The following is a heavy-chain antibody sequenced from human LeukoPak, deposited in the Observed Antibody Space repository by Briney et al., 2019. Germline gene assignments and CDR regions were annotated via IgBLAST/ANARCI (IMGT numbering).Heavy chain of an antibody. D-gene: IGHD6-13*01. CDR2: IRYDGGNK. CDR1: GFTFSSYG. V-gene: IGHV3-30*02. CDR3: AKSKQQLVDYYYYGMDV. Sequence: GGSLRLSCAASGFTFSSYGMHWVRQAPGKGLEWVAFIRYDGGNKYYPDSVKGRFTISRDNSKNTLYLQMNSPRAADTAMYYCAKSKQQLVDYYYYGMDVWGQGTTVTVSS. J-gene: IGHJ6*02.